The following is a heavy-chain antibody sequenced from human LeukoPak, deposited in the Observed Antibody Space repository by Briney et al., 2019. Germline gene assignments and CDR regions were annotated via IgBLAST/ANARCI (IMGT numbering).Heavy chain of an antibody. V-gene: IGHV1-2*02. D-gene: IGHD2-2*01. Sequence: ASVKVSCKASGYTFTGYYMHWVRQAPGQGLEWMGWINPNSGGTNYAQKFQGRVTMTRDTSISTAYMELSRLRSDDTAVYYCARARHHCSSTSCYGNWFDPWGQGTLVTVSS. J-gene: IGHJ5*02. CDR3: ARARHHCSSTSCYGNWFDP. CDR1: GYTFTGYY. CDR2: INPNSGGT.